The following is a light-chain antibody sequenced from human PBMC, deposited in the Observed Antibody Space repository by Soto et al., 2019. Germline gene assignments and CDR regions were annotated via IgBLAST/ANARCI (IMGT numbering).Light chain of an antibody. CDR3: QKYNSAPCT. CDR1: QGISNY. J-gene: IGKJ3*01. Sequence: DIRVSQSPSSLSASIGDRVTITCRASQGISNYLAWYQQKPGKVPKLLIYAASTLQSGVPSRFSGSGSGTDFTLTIISLQPEDVSTYYCQKYNSAPCTFGPGTKVAIK. CDR2: AAS. V-gene: IGKV1-27*01.